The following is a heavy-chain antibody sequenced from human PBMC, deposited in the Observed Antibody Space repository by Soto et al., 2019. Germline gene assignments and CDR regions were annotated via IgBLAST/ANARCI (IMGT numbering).Heavy chain of an antibody. CDR3: TKGAPSPFDS. CDR2: AYHSDSDV. CDR1: GYRFTSSW. Sequence: PGESLNISCQVSGYRFTSSWIVWVLQMPGKGLEWLRKAYHSDSDVRYSPSFEGRVTISADNSINTAYLHLLNLKASDTAIYYCTKGAPSPFDSWGRGTRVTVSS. D-gene: IGHD3-16*01. V-gene: IGHV5-51*01. J-gene: IGHJ4*02.